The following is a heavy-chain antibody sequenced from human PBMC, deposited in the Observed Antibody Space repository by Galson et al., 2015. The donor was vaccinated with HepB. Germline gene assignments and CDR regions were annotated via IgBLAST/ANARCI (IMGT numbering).Heavy chain of an antibody. J-gene: IGHJ4*02. D-gene: IGHD3-22*01. Sequence: ETLSLTCAVSGGSISSYYWSWIRQPPGKGLEWIGYIYYSGSTNYNPSLKSRVTISVDTSKNQFSLKLSSVTAADTAVYYCARALGYYGGLDYWGQGTLVTVSS. CDR3: ARALGYYGGLDY. V-gene: IGHV4-59*01. CDR2: IYYSGST. CDR1: GGSISSYY.